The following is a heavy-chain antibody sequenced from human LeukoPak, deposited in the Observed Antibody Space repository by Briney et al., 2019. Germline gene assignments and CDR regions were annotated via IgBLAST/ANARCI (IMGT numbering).Heavy chain of an antibody. CDR3: AKAKSHFWSALDY. J-gene: IGHJ4*02. D-gene: IGHD3-3*02. V-gene: IGHV3-23*01. CDR2: ISGSDNST. CDR1: GFTCSDYD. Sequence: GGSLRLSCSASGFTCSDYDMTWVRQAPGKGLEWISTISGSDNSTYYADSVKGRFTITRDNSKNTLYLQMNSLRAADTAVYYCAKAKSHFWSALDYWGQGTLVTVSS.